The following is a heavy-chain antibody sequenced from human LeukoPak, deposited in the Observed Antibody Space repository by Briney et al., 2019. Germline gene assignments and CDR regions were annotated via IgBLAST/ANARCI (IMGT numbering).Heavy chain of an antibody. CDR1: GFTFSSYA. CDR2: ISGSGGST. CDR3: ARDPYSGWYGGYYYYGMDV. V-gene: IGHV3-23*01. D-gene: IGHD6-19*01. Sequence: GSLRLSCAASGFTFSSYAMSWVRQAPGKGLEWVSAISGSGGSTYYADSVKGRFTISRDNSKNTLYLQMNSLRAEDTAVYYCARDPYSGWYGGYYYYGMDVWGQGTTVTVSS. J-gene: IGHJ6*02.